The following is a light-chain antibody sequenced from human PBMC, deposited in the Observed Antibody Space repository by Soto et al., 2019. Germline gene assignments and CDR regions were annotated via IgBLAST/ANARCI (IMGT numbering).Light chain of an antibody. Sequence: AIQMTQSPSSLSASVGDRVTITCRASQGIRHYLGWYQQKPGKAPKLLIYAASSSQSGVPSRFSGSGSGTDFPLTVSSLQPEDFATYYCLQDYNSPLTFGGGTKVEIK. CDR2: AAS. CDR1: QGIRHY. CDR3: LQDYNSPLT. V-gene: IGKV1-6*01. J-gene: IGKJ4*01.